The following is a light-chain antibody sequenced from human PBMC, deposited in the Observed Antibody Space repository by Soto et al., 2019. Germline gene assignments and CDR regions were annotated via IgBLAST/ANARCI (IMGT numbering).Light chain of an antibody. Sequence: QSARTQPGAVSRSPGQSLTSSCTGTIVVVGGYNYVSWYQQHPGKAPKLMIYEVSNRPSGVSNRFSGSKSGNTAYLTISGLQAEAEADYYCSSYTSSSTYVFGTGTTVTV. CDR3: SSYTSSSTYV. CDR2: EVS. J-gene: IGLJ1*01. CDR1: IVVVGGYNY. V-gene: IGLV2-14*01.